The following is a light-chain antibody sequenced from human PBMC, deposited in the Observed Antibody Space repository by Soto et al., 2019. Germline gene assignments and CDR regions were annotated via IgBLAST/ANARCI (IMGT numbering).Light chain of an antibody. J-gene: IGKJ3*01. V-gene: IGKV2-30*01. CDR2: RVS. CDR3: MHGTHWPFT. Sequence: DVVMTQSPLFLPVTLGQPASISCRASQGLVYSDGYTYLNWYHQRPGQSPRRLIFRVSNRDSGGXDXXGGSGSGTDFTLEISRVEAEDVGVYYCMHGTHWPFTLGPGTKVDIK. CDR1: QGLVYSDGYTY.